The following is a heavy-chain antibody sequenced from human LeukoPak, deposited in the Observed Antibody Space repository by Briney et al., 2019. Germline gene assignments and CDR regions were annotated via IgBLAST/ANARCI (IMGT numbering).Heavy chain of an antibody. J-gene: IGHJ4*02. Sequence: SETLSLTCTVSGGSISSGGYYWSWIRQHPGKGLEWIGYIYYSGSTYYNPSLKSRVTISVDTSKNQFSLKLSSVTAADTAVYYCARIEMATIYYFDYWGQGTLVTVSS. V-gene: IGHV4-31*03. D-gene: IGHD5-24*01. CDR1: GGSISSGGYY. CDR3: ARIEMATIYYFDY. CDR2: IYYSGST.